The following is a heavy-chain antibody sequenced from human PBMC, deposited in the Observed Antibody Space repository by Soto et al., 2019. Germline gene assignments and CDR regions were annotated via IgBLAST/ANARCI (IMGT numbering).Heavy chain of an antibody. CDR2: ISWNSDSI. V-gene: IGHV3-9*01. D-gene: IGHD2-2*01. Sequence: EVQLLESGGGLVQPGRSLRLSCAASGFTFDDYAMHWVRQVPGKGLEWVAGISWNSDSIGYADSVKGRFTISRDNAKKSLYLEMSSLTTEDTAVYYCAKDARDIVVVPSAVPGSYYYNYIDVWGRGTTVTVSS. CDR1: GFTFDDYA. J-gene: IGHJ6*03. CDR3: AKDARDIVVVPSAVPGSYYYNYIDV.